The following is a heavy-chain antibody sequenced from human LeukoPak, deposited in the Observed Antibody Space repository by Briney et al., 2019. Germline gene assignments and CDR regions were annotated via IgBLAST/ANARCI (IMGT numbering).Heavy chain of an antibody. D-gene: IGHD1-26*01. J-gene: IGHJ4*02. CDR2: ISHDGRTK. V-gene: IGHV3-30*01. CDR3: ARRLSGNPSVFEY. CDR1: RFTFSNYA. Sequence: QPGVSLRLSCAASRFTFSNYAMNWVRQSPGKGLQWVALISHDGRTKRYADSLKGRLSISRHNSTNTLDLQMNSLRPEDTAVYYCARRLSGNPSVFEYWGLGTLVSVSS.